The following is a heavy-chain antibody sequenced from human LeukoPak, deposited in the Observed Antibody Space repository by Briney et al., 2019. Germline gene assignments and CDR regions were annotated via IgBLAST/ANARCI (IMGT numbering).Heavy chain of an antibody. V-gene: IGHV3-66*01. CDR3: AREGLNYGEFDY. J-gene: IGHJ4*02. CDR2: IYSGGST. Sequence: GGSLRLSCAASGFTVRSNYMSWVRQAPGKGLEWVSVIYSGGSTYYADSVKGRFTISRDNSKNTLYLQMNSLRAEDTAVYYCAREGLNYGEFDYWGQGTLVTVSS. D-gene: IGHD1-7*01. CDR1: GFTVRSNY.